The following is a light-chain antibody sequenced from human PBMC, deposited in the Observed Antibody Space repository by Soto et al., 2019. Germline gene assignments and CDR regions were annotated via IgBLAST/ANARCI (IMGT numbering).Light chain of an antibody. J-gene: IGKJ1*01. V-gene: IGKV1-5*03. CDR1: QSISSW. CDR3: QHPWT. Sequence: DIQMTQSPSTLSASVGDRVTITCRASQSISSWLAWYQQKPGKAPKLLIYKTSSLESGIPSRFSGSGSGTEFTLPISRRQPDDFATYYCQHPWTFGQGTKVEIK. CDR2: KTS.